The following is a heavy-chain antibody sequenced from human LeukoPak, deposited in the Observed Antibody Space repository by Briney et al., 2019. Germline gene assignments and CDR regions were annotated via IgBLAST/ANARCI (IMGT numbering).Heavy chain of an antibody. Sequence: SETLSLTCTVSGGSISSYFWSWIRQPPGKGLEWIGYIYYTGTTDSNPSLKSRVTISLDTSKNQFSLNLSSVTAADTAVYYCARRWVYDKRAFDAWGQGTMVTVSS. CDR1: GGSISSYF. D-gene: IGHD3-16*01. V-gene: IGHV4-59*08. CDR2: IYYTGTT. CDR3: ARRWVYDKRAFDA. J-gene: IGHJ3*01.